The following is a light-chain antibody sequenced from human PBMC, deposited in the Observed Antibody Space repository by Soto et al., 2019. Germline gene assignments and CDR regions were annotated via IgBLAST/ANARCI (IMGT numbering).Light chain of an antibody. CDR3: QQYGRSPMFT. J-gene: IGKJ2*01. Sequence: EIALTQSPVTLSLSPGDTATLSCRASQSVSSDYLAWYQQKPGQAPRLLIYGASRGAAGIPDRFSGSGSGTDFTLTISSLEPEDFAVYFCQQYGRSPMFTFGQGTKLEVK. V-gene: IGKV3-20*01. CDR2: GAS. CDR1: QSVSSDY.